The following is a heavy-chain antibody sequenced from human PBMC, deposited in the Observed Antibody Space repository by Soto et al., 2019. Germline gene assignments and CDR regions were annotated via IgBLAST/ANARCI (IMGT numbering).Heavy chain of an antibody. CDR3: ARLAARPDDY. J-gene: IGHJ4*02. V-gene: IGHV3-30-3*01. CDR1: GFTFSSYA. Sequence: GGSLRLSCAASGFTFSSYAMHWVRQAPGKGLEWVAVISYDGSNKYYADSVKGRFTISRDNSKNTLYLQMNSLRSDDTAVYYCARLAARPDDYWGQGTLVTVSS. CDR2: ISYDGSNK. D-gene: IGHD6-6*01.